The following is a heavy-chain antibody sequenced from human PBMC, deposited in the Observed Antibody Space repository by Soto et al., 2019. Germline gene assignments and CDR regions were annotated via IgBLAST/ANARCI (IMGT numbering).Heavy chain of an antibody. Sequence: SETLSLPCTVSGGALRSFFWNWVRQPAEKGLEWTGRIYASSHTIYNPSLESRVTMSVDTSKRQFSLRQNSVTAPATAVYYCARSPSTSTIGTFDIWGQGTMVTVSS. CDR1: GGALRSFF. CDR2: IYASSHT. D-gene: IGHD3-3*02. J-gene: IGHJ3*02. V-gene: IGHV4-4*07. CDR3: ARSPSTSTIGTFDI.